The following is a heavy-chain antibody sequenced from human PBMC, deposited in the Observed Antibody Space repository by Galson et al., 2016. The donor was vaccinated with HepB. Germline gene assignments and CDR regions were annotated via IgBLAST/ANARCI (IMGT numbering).Heavy chain of an antibody. CDR1: GFRFSSYA. CDR2: IGGGGISI. Sequence: SLRLSCAASGFRFSSYAMSWVRQAPGKGLEWVSTIGGGGISIHYAASVKGRFTISRDTSKNTLSLQMNSMRAEDSATYYCDNGGTTRVLLVYFDSWGQGTPCTVSS. V-gene: IGHV3-23*01. D-gene: IGHD3-10*01. J-gene: IGHJ4*02. CDR3: DNGGTTRVLLVYFDS.